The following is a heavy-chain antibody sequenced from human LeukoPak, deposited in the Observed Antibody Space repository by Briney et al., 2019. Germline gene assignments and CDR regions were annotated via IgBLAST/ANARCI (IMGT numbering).Heavy chain of an antibody. D-gene: IGHD2-8*01. J-gene: IGHJ6*02. V-gene: IGHV3-23*01. Sequence: GGSLRLSCAASGFAFSVYAMSWVRQAPGKGPEWVSAIGSSGATTFYADSVKGRCTISRDNSKNTVYLEMNSLRAEDTAIYYCAKVSVGPLSRPTHVALYYGMDVWGQGTTVTVSS. CDR1: GFAFSVYA. CDR3: AKVSVGPLSRPTHVALYYGMDV. CDR2: IGSSGATT.